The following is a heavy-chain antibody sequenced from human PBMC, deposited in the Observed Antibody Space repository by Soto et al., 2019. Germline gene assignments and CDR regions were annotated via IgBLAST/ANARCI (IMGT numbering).Heavy chain of an antibody. CDR3: ARVGIAAAPRIGGMGV. CDR1: GVTFSSYA. V-gene: IGHV1-69*06. J-gene: IGHJ6*02. CDR2: IIPIFGTA. D-gene: IGHD6-13*01. Sequence: SVKVSCKASGVTFSSYAISWVRQAPGQGLEWMGGIIPIFGTANYAQKFQGRVTITADKSTSTAYMELSSLRSEDTAVYYCARVGIAAAPRIGGMGVWGQGTTVTVSS.